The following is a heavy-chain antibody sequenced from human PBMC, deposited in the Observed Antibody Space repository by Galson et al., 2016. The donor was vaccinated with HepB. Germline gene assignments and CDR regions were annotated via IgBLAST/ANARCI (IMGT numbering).Heavy chain of an antibody. V-gene: IGHV3-23*01. CDR2: ISGSGAAT. CDR1: GFSFSTCA. J-gene: IGHJ4*02. CDR3: AKDLRDGTYYLDY. Sequence: SLRLSCAASGFSFSTCAMTWVRQAPGKGLEWVAAISGSGAATYYADSVQDRFSISRDNAKNTLDLQMSSLRVDETAVYFCAKDLRDGTYYLDYWGQGTLVTVTA. D-gene: IGHD5-24*01.